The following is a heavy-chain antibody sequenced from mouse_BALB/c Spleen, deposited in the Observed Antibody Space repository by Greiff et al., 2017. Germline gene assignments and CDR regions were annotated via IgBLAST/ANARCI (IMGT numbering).Heavy chain of an antibody. Sequence: QVQLQQPGAELVKPGAPVKLSCKASGYTFTSYWMNWVKQRPGRGLEWIGRIDPSDSETHYNQKFKDKATLTVDKSSSTAYIQLSSLTSEDSAVYYCARSRGSSPYYAMDYWGQGTSVTVSS. V-gene: IGHV1-69*02. CDR2: IDPSDSET. CDR1: GYTFTSYW. J-gene: IGHJ4*01. D-gene: IGHD1-1*01. CDR3: ARSRGSSPYYAMDY.